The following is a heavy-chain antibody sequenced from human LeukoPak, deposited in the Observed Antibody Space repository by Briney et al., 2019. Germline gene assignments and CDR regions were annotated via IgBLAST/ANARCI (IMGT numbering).Heavy chain of an antibody. J-gene: IGHJ3*02. D-gene: IGHD6-13*01. CDR1: GGSISSSSYY. CDR2: IHYSGST. Sequence: PSETLSLTCIVSGGSISSSSYYWGWIRQPPGKGLEWIGSIHYSGSTYYNPSLKSRVTISVDTSKNQFSLKLSSVTAADTAVYYCARDPSNGYSSSSYYAFDIWGQGTMVTVSS. CDR3: ARDPSNGYSSSSYYAFDI. V-gene: IGHV4-39*07.